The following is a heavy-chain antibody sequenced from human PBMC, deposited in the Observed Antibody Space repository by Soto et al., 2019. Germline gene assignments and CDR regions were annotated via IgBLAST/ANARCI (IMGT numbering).Heavy chain of an antibody. CDR1: DGSLSSYY. D-gene: IGHD2-21*02. CDR2: ISHSGST. CDR3: AREDDGGDSLDV. Sequence: SETLSLTCTVSDGSLSSYYWSWIRQPPGKGLEWIGHISHSGSTSYNPSLKSRVTVSLDTSQNQFSLHLTSVTAADTAVYFCAREDDGGDSLDVWGQGTTVTVSS. V-gene: IGHV4-59*12. J-gene: IGHJ6*02.